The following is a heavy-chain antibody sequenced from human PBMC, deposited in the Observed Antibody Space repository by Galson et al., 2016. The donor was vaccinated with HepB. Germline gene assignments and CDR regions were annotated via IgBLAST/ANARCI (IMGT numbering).Heavy chain of an antibody. J-gene: IGHJ6*02. V-gene: IGHV3-43*01. CDR2: ITWNGDAT. Sequence: SLRLSCAGSEDSFGDYMMHWVRQAPGKGLEWVSLITWNGDATYYADSVKGRFTISRDNSKNSLYLQMNSLKTGEPALYFCAKECNWNCGLEVWGRGITVTVS. D-gene: IGHD2/OR15-2a*01. CDR3: AKECNWNCGLEV. CDR1: EDSFGDYM.